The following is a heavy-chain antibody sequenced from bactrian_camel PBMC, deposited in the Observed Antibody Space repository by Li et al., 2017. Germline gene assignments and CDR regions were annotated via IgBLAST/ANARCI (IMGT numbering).Heavy chain of an antibody. CDR1: GFTFSSHD. V-gene: IGHV3S40*01. J-gene: IGHJ4*01. Sequence: VQLVESGGGLVQPGESLRLSCAASGFTFSSHDMSWVRQAPGKGLEWVSALSDAAGSTYYADSVKGRFTISRDNADKTLYLHMNSLKLEDTAVYYCAAEWNFRTCTWSGASAFRYKGQGTQVTVS. D-gene: IGHD1*01. CDR2: LSDAAGST.